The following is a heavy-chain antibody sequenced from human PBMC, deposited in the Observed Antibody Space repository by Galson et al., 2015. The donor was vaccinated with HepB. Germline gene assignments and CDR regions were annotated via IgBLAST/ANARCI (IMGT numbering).Heavy chain of an antibody. Sequence: SLRLSCAASGFTFSSYWMSWVRQAPGKGLEWVANIKQDGSEKYYVDSVKGRFTISRDNAKNSLYLQMNSLRAEDTAVYYCARLGGTIFGVVISPDYFDYWGQGTLVTVSS. J-gene: IGHJ4*02. V-gene: IGHV3-7*01. CDR2: IKQDGSEK. D-gene: IGHD3-3*01. CDR1: GFTFSSYW. CDR3: ARLGGTIFGVVISPDYFDY.